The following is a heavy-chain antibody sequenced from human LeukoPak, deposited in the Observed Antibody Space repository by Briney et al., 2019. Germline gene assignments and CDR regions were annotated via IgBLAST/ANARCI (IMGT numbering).Heavy chain of an antibody. J-gene: IGHJ4*02. CDR3: ASGQGSSGWGTFDY. CDR2: ISYDGSNK. Sequence: GRSLRLSCAASGFTFSSYGMHWVRQAPGKGLEWVAVISYDGSNKYYADTVKGRFTISRDNSKNTLYLQMNSLRAEDTAVYYCASGQGSSGWGTFDYWGQGTLVAVSS. V-gene: IGHV3-30*03. D-gene: IGHD6-19*01. CDR1: GFTFSSYG.